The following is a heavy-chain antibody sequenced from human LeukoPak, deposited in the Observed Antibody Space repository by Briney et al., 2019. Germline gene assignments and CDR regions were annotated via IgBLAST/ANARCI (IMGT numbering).Heavy chain of an antibody. V-gene: IGHV1-24*01. J-gene: IGHJ3*02. CDR1: GYTLTELS. CDR3: ATPGRIAVAGTTGAFDI. D-gene: IGHD6-19*01. Sequence: ASVKVSCKVSGYTLTELSMQWVRQAPGKGLEWMGGFDPEDGETIYAQKFQGRVTMTEDTSTDTAYMELSSLRSEDTAVYYCATPGRIAVAGTTGAFDIWGQGTMVTVSS. CDR2: FDPEDGET.